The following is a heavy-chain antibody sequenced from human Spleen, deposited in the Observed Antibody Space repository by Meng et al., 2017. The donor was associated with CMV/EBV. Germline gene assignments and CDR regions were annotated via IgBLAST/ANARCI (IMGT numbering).Heavy chain of an antibody. CDR3: ARLPTIVEYVTSSYQGY. CDR1: GYSFTDYW. V-gene: IGHV5-51*01. D-gene: IGHD6-6*01. Sequence: GESLKISCKASGYSFTDYWIGWVRQMPGKGLELMGIIYPADSDTTYSPSFQGQVTISAVKSISTAYLQWSSLKASDTAMYYCARLPTIVEYVTSSYQGYWGQGTLVTVSS. CDR2: IYPADSDT. J-gene: IGHJ4*02.